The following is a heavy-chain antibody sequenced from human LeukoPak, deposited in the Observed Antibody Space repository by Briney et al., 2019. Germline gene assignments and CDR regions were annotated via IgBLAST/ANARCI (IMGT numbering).Heavy chain of an antibody. V-gene: IGHV3-48*02. J-gene: IGHJ4*02. CDR2: ISSSSSTI. CDR1: EFTFSSYS. CDR3: ARALIGTGSFGY. Sequence: GGSLRLSCAASEFTFSSYSMNRVRQAPGQGLEWVSYISSSSSTIYYADSVKGRFTISRDNAKNSLYLQMNSLRDEDTAVYYCARALIGTGSFGYWGQGTLVTVSS. D-gene: IGHD1-20*01.